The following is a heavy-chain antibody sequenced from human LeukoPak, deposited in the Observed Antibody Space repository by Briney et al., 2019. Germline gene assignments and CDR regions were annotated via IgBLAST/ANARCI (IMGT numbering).Heavy chain of an antibody. D-gene: IGHD2-21*02. Sequence: ASVKVSCKTSGYTFTGYYVHWVRQAPGQGLEWMGRINPNSGDTDYAQKFQGRVTMTRDTSISTAYMELSRLRSDDTAVYYCARDYCGGDCFPDYWGQGTLVTVSS. CDR1: GYTFTGYY. J-gene: IGHJ4*02. CDR2: INPNSGDT. CDR3: ARDYCGGDCFPDY. V-gene: IGHV1-2*06.